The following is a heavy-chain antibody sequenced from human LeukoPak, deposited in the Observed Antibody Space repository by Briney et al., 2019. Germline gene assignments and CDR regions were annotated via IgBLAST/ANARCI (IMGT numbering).Heavy chain of an antibody. CDR1: GFTFSTAW. D-gene: IGHD6-19*01. Sequence: KPGGSLRISCAASGFTFSTAWMTWVRQAPGKGLEWVAHIRTKSDGGTTDYAAPVKGRFTISRDDSNDTLYLQLNSLKTEDTAVYYCTTVQQWLAQALGYWGRGTLVTVSS. CDR2: IRTKSDGGTT. J-gene: IGHJ4*02. V-gene: IGHV3-15*01. CDR3: TTVQQWLAQALGY.